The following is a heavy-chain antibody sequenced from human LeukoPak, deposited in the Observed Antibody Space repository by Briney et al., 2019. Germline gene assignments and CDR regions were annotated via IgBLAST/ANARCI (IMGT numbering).Heavy chain of an antibody. CDR1: GYTFTSYG. CDR3: ARDHYYDSSGRIKRNWFDP. Sequence: ASVKVSCKASGYTFTSYGISWVRQAPGQGLEWMGGIIPIFGTANYAQKFQGRVTITADESTSTAYMELSSLRSEDTAVYYCARDHYYDSSGRIKRNWFDPWGQGTLVTVSS. D-gene: IGHD3-22*01. V-gene: IGHV1-69*13. CDR2: IIPIFGTA. J-gene: IGHJ5*02.